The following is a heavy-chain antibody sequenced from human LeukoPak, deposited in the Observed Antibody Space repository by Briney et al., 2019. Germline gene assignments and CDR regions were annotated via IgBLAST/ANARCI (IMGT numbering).Heavy chain of an antibody. CDR3: AAKEGTQSDFDY. Sequence: GGSLRLSCAASGLTFSSYEMNWVRQAPGKGLEWVSYISSSGSTIYYADSVKGRFSISRDNAKNSLYLQMNSLRAEDTAVYFCAAKEGTQSDFDYWGQGTLVTVSS. CDR1: GLTFSSYE. J-gene: IGHJ4*02. CDR2: ISSSGSTI. D-gene: IGHD1-14*01. V-gene: IGHV3-48*03.